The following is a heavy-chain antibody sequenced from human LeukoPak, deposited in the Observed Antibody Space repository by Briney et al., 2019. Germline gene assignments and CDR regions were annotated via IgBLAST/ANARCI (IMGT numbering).Heavy chain of an antibody. CDR1: GFTFSSYS. CDR3: ARDRLLWFGELWNWFDP. CDR2: IIISSSYI. V-gene: IGHV3-21*01. D-gene: IGHD3-10*01. J-gene: IGHJ5*02. Sequence: GGSLRLSCAASGFTFSSYSMNWVRQAPGKGLEWVSSIIISSSYIYYADSVKGRFTISRDNAKNSLYLQMNSLRAEERAVYYCARDRLLWFGELWNWFDPWGQGTLVTVSS.